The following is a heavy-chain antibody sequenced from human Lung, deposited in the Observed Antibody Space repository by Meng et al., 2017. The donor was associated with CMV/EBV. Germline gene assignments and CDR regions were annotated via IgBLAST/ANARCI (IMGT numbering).Heavy chain of an antibody. CDR3: ARDSRSGLEYFQH. V-gene: IGHV4-59*01. CDR1: GGSISSYY. J-gene: IGHJ1*01. CDR2: IYYSGST. D-gene: IGHD1-14*01. Sequence: LXCTVSGGSISSYYWSWIRQPPGKGLEWIGYIYYSGSTNYNPSLKSRVTISVDTSKNQFSLKLSSVTAADTAVYYCARDSRSGLEYFQHWGQGTLVNGAS.